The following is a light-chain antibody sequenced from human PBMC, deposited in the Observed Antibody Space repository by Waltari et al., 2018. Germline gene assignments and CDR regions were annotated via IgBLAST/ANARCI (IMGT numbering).Light chain of an antibody. CDR2: EVS. CDR1: GSYVGGYNY. Sequence: QSALTQPPSASGSPGQSVTISCTGTGSYVGGYNYLAWYQQHPGKAPKLMIYEVSKRPSGVPDRFSGSKAGNTASLTVSGLQAEDEADYYCSSYAGSNNWVFGGGTKLTVL. CDR3: SSYAGSNNWV. J-gene: IGLJ3*02. V-gene: IGLV2-8*01.